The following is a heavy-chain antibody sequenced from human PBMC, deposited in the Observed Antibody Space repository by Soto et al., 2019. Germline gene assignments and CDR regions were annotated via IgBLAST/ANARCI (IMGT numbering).Heavy chain of an antibody. CDR2: INHSGST. D-gene: IGHD5-18*01. Sequence: SETLSLTCAVYGGSFSGYYWSWIRQPPGKGLEWIGEINHSGSTNYNPSLKSRVTISVDTSKNQFSLKLSSVTAADTAVYFCARDVVSGYSYNYFDFWGQGTLVTVSS. CDR1: GGSFSGYY. J-gene: IGHJ4*02. V-gene: IGHV4-34*01. CDR3: ARDVVSGYSYNYFDF.